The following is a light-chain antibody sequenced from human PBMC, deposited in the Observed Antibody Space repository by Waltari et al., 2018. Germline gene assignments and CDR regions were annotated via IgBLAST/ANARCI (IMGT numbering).Light chain of an antibody. Sequence: DIQLTQSPSFLSSSVGDRVTISCRASQGISTYLAWFQQKPGKAPRRLIYAAAILQGGVPSRFSGSGSGTDFTLTISSLQPEDFGIYYCQQIKSYPITFGGGTKVEVK. CDR3: QQIKSYPIT. CDR2: AAA. V-gene: IGKV1-9*01. J-gene: IGKJ4*01. CDR1: QGISTY.